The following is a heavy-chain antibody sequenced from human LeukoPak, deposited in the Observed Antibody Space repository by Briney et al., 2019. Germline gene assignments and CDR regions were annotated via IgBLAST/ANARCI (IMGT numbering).Heavy chain of an antibody. Sequence: GGSLRLSGAASGFIFSTYNMNWVRQAPGKGLEWVSSISTGSNHIFYADSVKGRFTISRENAKNSLYLQMNSLRAEDTAVYYCARRDSGGYCFDYWGQGTLVTVSS. V-gene: IGHV3-21*06. D-gene: IGHD3-22*01. CDR2: ISTGSNHI. CDR1: GFIFSTYN. CDR3: ARRDSGGYCFDY. J-gene: IGHJ4*02.